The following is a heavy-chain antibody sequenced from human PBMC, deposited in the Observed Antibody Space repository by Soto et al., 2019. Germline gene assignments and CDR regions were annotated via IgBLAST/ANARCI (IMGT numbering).Heavy chain of an antibody. CDR1: GYTFTTHA. V-gene: IGHV1-18*04. CDR3: ARPYDSSQSPRFDY. J-gene: IGHJ4*02. D-gene: IGHD3-22*01. Sequence: ASVKVSCKAAGYTFTTHAMHWVRQAPGQGLEWMGWISPYNGKTSYAQNLQGRVSMTTDTSTTTAYMELRSLRSDDTAVYYCARPYDSSQSPRFDYWGQGTLVTVSS. CDR2: ISPYNGKT.